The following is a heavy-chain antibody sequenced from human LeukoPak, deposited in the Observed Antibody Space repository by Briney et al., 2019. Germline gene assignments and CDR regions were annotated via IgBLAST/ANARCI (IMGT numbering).Heavy chain of an antibody. D-gene: IGHD2-2*01. CDR3: ARNYCSSTSCYPWFDP. J-gene: IGHJ5*02. CDR1: GYTFTSYG. Sequence: ASVKVSCKASGYTFTSYGISWVRQAPGQGLEWMGWISAYNGNTNYAQKLQGGVTMTTDTSTSTAYMELRSLRSDDAAVYYCARNYCSSTSCYPWFDPWGQGTLVTVSS. V-gene: IGHV1-18*04. CDR2: ISAYNGNT.